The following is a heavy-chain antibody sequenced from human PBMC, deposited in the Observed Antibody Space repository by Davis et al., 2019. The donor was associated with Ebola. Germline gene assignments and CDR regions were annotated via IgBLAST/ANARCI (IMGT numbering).Heavy chain of an antibody. J-gene: IGHJ6*02. V-gene: IGHV3-30*03. CDR1: GFIFNNYG. CDR2: TSYDGSKR. CDR3: ARGHATSLYGMDV. Sequence: PGGSLRLSCAASGFIFNNYGMHWVRQAPGKGLEWVAGTSYDGSKRYYADSVKGRFTISRDNSKNTLFLQMNSLRAEDTAVYYCARGHATSLYGMDVWGQGTTVTVSS.